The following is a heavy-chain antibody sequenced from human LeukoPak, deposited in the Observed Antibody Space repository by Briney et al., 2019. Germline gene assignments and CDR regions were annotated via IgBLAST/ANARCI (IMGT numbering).Heavy chain of an antibody. Sequence: GGSLRLSCAASGFAFSNYWLHWVRQAPGKGLEWVARINTHGSSTNYADSVKGRFTISRDNAKNTLYLQMTSLSAEDTAVYYALAGYYYYYMDVWGKGTTVNVSS. CDR2: INTHGSST. J-gene: IGHJ6*03. D-gene: IGHD3-16*01. CDR3: LAGYYYYYMDV. V-gene: IGHV3-74*01. CDR1: GFAFSNYW.